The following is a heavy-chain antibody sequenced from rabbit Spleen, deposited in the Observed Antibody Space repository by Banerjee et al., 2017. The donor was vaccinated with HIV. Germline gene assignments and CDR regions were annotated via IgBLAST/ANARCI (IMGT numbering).Heavy chain of an antibody. D-gene: IGHD1-1*01. CDR3: ARNYVNAFDP. J-gene: IGHJ2*01. CDR1: GFSFSSNW. V-gene: IGHV1S45*01. Sequence: LEESGGGLVKPGGTLTLTCTVSGFSFSSNWICWVRQAPGKGLEWIACIDTNDGDTDYANWPKGRFTISKTSSTTVTLKMTSLTAADTATYFCARNYVNAFDPWGPGTLGTVS. CDR2: IDTNDGDT.